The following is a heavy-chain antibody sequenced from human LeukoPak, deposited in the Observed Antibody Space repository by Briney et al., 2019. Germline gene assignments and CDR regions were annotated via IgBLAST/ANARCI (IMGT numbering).Heavy chain of an antibody. V-gene: IGHV3-74*01. CDR2: INSDGSST. Sequence: GGSLRLSCAASGFTFSSYWMHWVRQAPGKGLVWVSRINSDGSSTSYADSVKGRFTISRDNAKSTLYLQMSSRRDGETAVYYCARRRGGYYYYMDVWGKGTTVTVSS. CDR1: GFTFSSYW. D-gene: IGHD3-10*01. J-gene: IGHJ6*03. CDR3: ARRRGGYYYYMDV.